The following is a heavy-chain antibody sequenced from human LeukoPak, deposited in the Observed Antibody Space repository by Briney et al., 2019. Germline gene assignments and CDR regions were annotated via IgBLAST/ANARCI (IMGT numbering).Heavy chain of an antibody. V-gene: IGHV1-2*02. CDR1: GYTFIGYN. CDR3: ARNWNQGRYYYYYMDV. J-gene: IGHJ6*03. Sequence: ASVKVFCKASGYTFIGYNIHWVRQAPGQGLEGMGWINPDTGGTNYAQQFQGRVTMSRDTSISTTYMELNRLRSDDTAVYYCARNWNQGRYYYYYMDVWGKGTSVTVSS. D-gene: IGHD1-14*01. CDR2: INPDTGGT.